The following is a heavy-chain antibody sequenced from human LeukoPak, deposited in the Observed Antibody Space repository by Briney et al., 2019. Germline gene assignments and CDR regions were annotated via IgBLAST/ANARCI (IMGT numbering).Heavy chain of an antibody. CDR3: ARGPESAGPGDLYYYYYYMDV. D-gene: IGHD6-13*01. CDR1: GGTFSSYA. J-gene: IGHJ6*03. Sequence: SVKVSCKASGGTFSSYAISWVRRAPGQGLEWMGGIIPIFGTANYAQKFQGRVTITADESTNTAYMDLSSLRSEDTAVYYCARGPESAGPGDLYYYYYYMDVWGKGTTVTVSS. V-gene: IGHV1-69*01. CDR2: IIPIFGTA.